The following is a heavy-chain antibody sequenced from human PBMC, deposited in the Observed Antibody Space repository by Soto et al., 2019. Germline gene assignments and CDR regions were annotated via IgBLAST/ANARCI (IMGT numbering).Heavy chain of an antibody. J-gene: IGHJ3*02. V-gene: IGHV1-3*01. Sequence: QVQLVQSGAEVKKPGASVKVFCKASGYTFTRYPIHWMRQAPGQGLEWMGWINAGNDNTKYSEKLQRRVTITRDTSANTVYNELSSLRSEDTGMYYCARDDNWSYRYHYDAFHIWGRATLVTVSS. CDR2: INAGNDNT. D-gene: IGHD1-7*01. CDR3: ARDDNWSYRYHYDAFHI. CDR1: GYTFTRYP.